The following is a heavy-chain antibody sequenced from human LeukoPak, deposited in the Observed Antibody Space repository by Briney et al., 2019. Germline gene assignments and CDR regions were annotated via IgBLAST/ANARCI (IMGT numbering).Heavy chain of an antibody. J-gene: IGHJ6*02. CDR1: GFTFSSYA. CDR2: ISYDGSNR. CDR3: AREALVVPAAIGRDYYYYGMDV. D-gene: IGHD2-2*01. V-gene: IGHV3-30*04. Sequence: GGSLRLSCAASGFTFSSYAIHWVRQAPGKGLEWVAVISYDGSNRYYADSVKGRFTISRDNSKNTLYLQMNSLRAEDTAVYYCAREALVVPAAIGRDYYYYGMDVWGQGTTVTVSS.